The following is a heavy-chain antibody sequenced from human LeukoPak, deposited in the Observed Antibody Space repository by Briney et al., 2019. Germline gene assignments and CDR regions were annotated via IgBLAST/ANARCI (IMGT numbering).Heavy chain of an antibody. D-gene: IGHD5-24*01. CDR1: GGTFSSYA. V-gene: IGHV1-69*06. J-gene: IGHJ4*02. CDR3: AADDQQITV. Sequence: SVKVSCKASGGTFSSYAISWVRQAPGQGLEWMGRIIPIFGATTYAQGFLSRVTITADKSTGTAYMELSSLGSDDTAVYYCAADDQQITVWGQGTLVTVSS. CDR2: IIPIFGAT.